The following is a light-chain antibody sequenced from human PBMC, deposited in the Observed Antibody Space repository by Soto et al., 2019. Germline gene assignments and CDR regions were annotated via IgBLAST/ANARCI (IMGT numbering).Light chain of an antibody. CDR3: QQYNYDST. CDR2: DVS. V-gene: IGKV1-5*01. CDR1: HSLNGR. Sequence: DIQMTQSPSTLSSSIGDRVTITCRASHSLNGRLAWYRQRPGHAPDLLIYDVSTLETGVPSRFSVTGAETEFTLTISGLQPDDFATYYCQQYNYDSTFGPGTTVEIK. J-gene: IGKJ1*01.